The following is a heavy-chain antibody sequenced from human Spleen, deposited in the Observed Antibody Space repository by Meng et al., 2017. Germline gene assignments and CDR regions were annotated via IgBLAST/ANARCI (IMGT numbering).Heavy chain of an antibody. CDR2: IYSGGTT. J-gene: IGHJ4*02. V-gene: IGHV3-53*01. Sequence: QLVESGGGLIQPGGSLRLSYAASGFTVSSTYMPWVRQAPGKGPGCVSVIYSGGTTYYAESVKGRFTISRDNSKNTLYLRMNSLRAEDTAVYYCAREGGSYQFDYWGQGTLVTVSS. CDR1: GFTVSSTY. D-gene: IGHD1-26*01. CDR3: AREGGSYQFDY.